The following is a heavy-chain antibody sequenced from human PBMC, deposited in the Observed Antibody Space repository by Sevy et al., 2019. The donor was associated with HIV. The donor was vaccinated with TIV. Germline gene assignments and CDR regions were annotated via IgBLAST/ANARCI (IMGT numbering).Heavy chain of an antibody. D-gene: IGHD3-22*01. J-gene: IGHJ4*02. CDR1: GFTFSSYE. V-gene: IGHV3-48*03. CDR2: ISSSGSTI. CDR3: ARNYYDSSGYPNYFDY. Sequence: GESLKISCAASGFTFSSYEMNWVRQAPGKGLEWVSYISSSGSTIYYADSVKGRFTISRDNAKNSLYLQMNSLRAEDTAVYYCARNYYDSSGYPNYFDYWGQGTLVTVSS.